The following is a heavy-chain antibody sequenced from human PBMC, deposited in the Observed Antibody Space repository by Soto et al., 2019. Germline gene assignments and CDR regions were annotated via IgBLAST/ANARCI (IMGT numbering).Heavy chain of an antibody. V-gene: IGHV3-23*01. CDR2: ISGSGGTT. CDR1: GFTFSSYA. CDR3: AKSPKVISTSFDD. D-gene: IGHD3-22*01. Sequence: GGSLRLSCVASGFTFSSYALNWVRQAPGRGLEWVSAISGSGGTTYYADSVKGRFTISRDNSKNTLFLQMNSLRAEDAAIYYCAKSPKVISTSFDDLGQGRLVTVSS. J-gene: IGHJ4*02.